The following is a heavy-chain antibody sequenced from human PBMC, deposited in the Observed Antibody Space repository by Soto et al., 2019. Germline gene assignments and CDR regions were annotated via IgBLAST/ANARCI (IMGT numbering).Heavy chain of an antibody. V-gene: IGHV1-8*01. CDR1: GYTFTSLD. J-gene: IGHJ4*02. CDR3: ARGIAAGYDY. D-gene: IGHD2-15*01. CDR2: MTPRNGNT. Sequence: QVQLVQSGAGVKKPGASVRVSCKASGYTFTSLDINWVRQATGQGLEWMGWMTPRNGNTGYAEKCQGRVTMTRDTSINTAYMELSSLTSEDTAFYYCARGIAAGYDYWGQGTLVSVSS.